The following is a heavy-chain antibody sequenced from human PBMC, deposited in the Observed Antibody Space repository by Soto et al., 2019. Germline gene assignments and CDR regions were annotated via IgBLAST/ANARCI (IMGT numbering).Heavy chain of an antibody. CDR1: GYTFTSYD. V-gene: IGHV1-46*01. J-gene: IGHJ4*02. CDR2: INPTGGST. Sequence: QVQLVQSGAEVKKPGASVKVSCKASGYTFTSYDMHWVRQAPGQGLEWMGIINPTGGSTTYAQKFQGRVTMTRDTSTSIVYMELSSLRSEDTAVYYCARGLRYFDPFDYWGQGTLVTVSS. CDR3: ARGLRYFDPFDY. D-gene: IGHD3-9*01.